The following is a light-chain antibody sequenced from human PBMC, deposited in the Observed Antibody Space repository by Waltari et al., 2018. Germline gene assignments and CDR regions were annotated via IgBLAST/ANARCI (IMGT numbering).Light chain of an antibody. V-gene: IGKV1-27*01. Sequence: DIQLTQSPSSLSASLGDSVSITCRASQGIRNYLAWYQQKPGKVPKVLIYAASSLQSGVPSRFVGSGSGTEFTLTINSLQPEDVATYYCQKYDSAPLTFGPGTKVDIK. CDR1: QGIRNY. CDR3: QKYDSAPLT. CDR2: AAS. J-gene: IGKJ3*01.